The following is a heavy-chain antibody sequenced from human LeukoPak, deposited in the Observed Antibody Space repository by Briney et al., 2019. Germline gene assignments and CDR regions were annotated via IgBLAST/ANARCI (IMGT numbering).Heavy chain of an antibody. Sequence: ASVKVSCKASGYTFTSYDINWVRQATGQGLEWMGWMNPNSANADYAQKFQGRVTITRNTSVSTAYMELSSLRFEDTAVYYCARRRVGTHFDYWGQGTLVTVSS. CDR2: MNPNSANA. CDR3: ARRRVGTHFDY. J-gene: IGHJ4*02. V-gene: IGHV1-8*01. CDR1: GYTFTSYD. D-gene: IGHD1-14*01.